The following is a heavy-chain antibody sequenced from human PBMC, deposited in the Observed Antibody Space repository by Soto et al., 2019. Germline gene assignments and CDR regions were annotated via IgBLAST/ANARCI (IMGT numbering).Heavy chain of an antibody. J-gene: IGHJ3*02. Sequence: QVQLVESGGGVVQPGRSLRLSCAASGFTFTSYAMHWVRQAPGKGLEWVAVISYDGSNKFYADSVKGRFTISRDNSKNTLYLPMNSLRAEDTAAYYCARGASSGNYYLPWGTAFDIWGQGTMVTVSS. V-gene: IGHV3-30-3*01. CDR2: ISYDGSNK. CDR3: ARGASSGNYYLPWGTAFDI. D-gene: IGHD3-22*01. CDR1: GFTFTSYA.